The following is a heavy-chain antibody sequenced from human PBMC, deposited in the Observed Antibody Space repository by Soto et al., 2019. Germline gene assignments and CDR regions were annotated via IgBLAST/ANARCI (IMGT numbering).Heavy chain of an antibody. Sequence: SETLSLTCTVSGGSVSSGSYYWSWIRQPPGKGLEWIGYIYYSGSTNYNPSLKSRVTISVDTSKNQFSLKLSSVTAADTAVYYCARGDLGYCSGGSCYSMMYYYYGMDVWGQGTTVTVSS. D-gene: IGHD2-15*01. CDR1: GGSVSSGSYY. CDR3: ARGDLGYCSGGSCYSMMYYYYGMDV. CDR2: IYYSGST. V-gene: IGHV4-61*01. J-gene: IGHJ6*02.